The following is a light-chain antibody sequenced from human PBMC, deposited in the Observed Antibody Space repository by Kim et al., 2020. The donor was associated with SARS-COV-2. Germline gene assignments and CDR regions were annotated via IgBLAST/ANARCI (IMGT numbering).Light chain of an antibody. J-gene: IGLJ1*01. Sequence: GQRVTISCSGSSSNIGSNYVYWYQQLPRTAPKPLIYRNNQRPSGVPDRFSGSKSGTSASLAISGLRSEDEADYYCAAWDDSLSGYVFGTGTKVTVL. CDR2: RNN. CDR3: AAWDDSLSGYV. V-gene: IGLV1-47*01. CDR1: SSNIGSNY.